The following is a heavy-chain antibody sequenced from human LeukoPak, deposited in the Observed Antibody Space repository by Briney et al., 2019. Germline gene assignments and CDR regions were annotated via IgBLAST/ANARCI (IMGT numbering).Heavy chain of an antibody. CDR3: ARDVPYYGMDV. CDR2: IYYSGST. V-gene: IGHV4-31*03. CDR1: GGSISSGGYY. Sequence: SETLSLTCTVSGGSISSGGYYWSWIRQHPGKGLEWIGYIYYSGSTYYNPSLKSRVTISVDTSKNQFSLRLSSVTAADTAVYYCARDVPYYGMDVWGQGTTVTVSS. J-gene: IGHJ6*02.